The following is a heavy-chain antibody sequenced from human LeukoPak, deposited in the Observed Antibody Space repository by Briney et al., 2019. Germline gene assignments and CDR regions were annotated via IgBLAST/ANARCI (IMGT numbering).Heavy chain of an antibody. CDR1: GFTFSSYS. CDR3: ATTGGAAAGFYFDN. Sequence: PGGSLRLSCAASGFTFSSYSMNWVRQAPGKGLEWVSYINSGSSYMYYPDSVKGRFTISRDNAKNSLYLQMDSLRDEDTAVYYCATTGGAAAGFYFDNWGQGTLVTVSS. J-gene: IGHJ4*02. V-gene: IGHV3-48*02. D-gene: IGHD6-13*01. CDR2: INSGSSYM.